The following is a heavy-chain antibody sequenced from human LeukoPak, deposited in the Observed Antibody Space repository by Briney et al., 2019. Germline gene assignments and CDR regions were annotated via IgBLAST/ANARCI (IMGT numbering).Heavy chain of an antibody. D-gene: IGHD3-22*01. CDR1: GGTFSSYA. J-gene: IGHJ6*02. Sequence: GSSVKVSCKASGGTFSSYAISWVRQAPGQGLEWMGRIIPILGIANYAQKFQGRVTITADKSTSTAYMELSSLRSEDTAVYYCARDPIVDYGMDVWGQGTTVTVSS. CDR3: ARDPIVDYGMDV. CDR2: IIPILGIA. V-gene: IGHV1-69*04.